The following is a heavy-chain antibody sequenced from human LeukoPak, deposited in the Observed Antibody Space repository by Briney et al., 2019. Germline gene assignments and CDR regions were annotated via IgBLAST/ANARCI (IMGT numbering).Heavy chain of an antibody. V-gene: IGHV4-59*01. CDR3: ARGWTPTDAFDI. D-gene: IGHD2-15*01. J-gene: IGHJ3*02. CDR2: IYYSGST. Sequence: SETLSLTCTVSGGSISSYYWSWIRQPPGKGLEWIGYIYYSGSTNYNPSLKSRVTISVDTSKNQFSLKLSSVTAADTAVYYCARGWTPTDAFDIWGQGTMATVSS. CDR1: GGSISSYY.